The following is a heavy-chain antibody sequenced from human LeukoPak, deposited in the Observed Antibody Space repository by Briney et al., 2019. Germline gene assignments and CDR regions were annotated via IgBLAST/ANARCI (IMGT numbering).Heavy chain of an antibody. J-gene: IGHJ6*03. D-gene: IGHD2-15*01. V-gene: IGHV3-21*01. CDR2: ISSSSSYI. Sequence: GGSLRLSCAASGFTFSSYSMNWVRQAPGKGLEWVSSISSSSSYIYYADSVKGRFTISRDNAKNSLYLQMNSLRAEDTAVYNCARGGEAVVALPIYYYYYYMDVWGKGTTVTVSS. CDR1: GFTFSSYS. CDR3: ARGGEAVVALPIYYYYYYMDV.